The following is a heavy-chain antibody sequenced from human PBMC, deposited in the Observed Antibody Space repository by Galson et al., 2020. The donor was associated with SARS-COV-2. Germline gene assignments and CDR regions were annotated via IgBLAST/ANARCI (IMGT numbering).Heavy chain of an antibody. CDR3: ARSHESSGNAFDI. J-gene: IGHJ3*02. CDR1: GGSISSGSYY. V-gene: IGHV4-61*02. Sequence: SETLSLTFTVPGGSISSGSYYGSWIRQPAGKGLEWIWCIHTSGSTNYNPSRKSRVTISLDTSEHQFSLKLSSVTAADTAVYYCARSHESSGNAFDIWSQGTMVTVSS. CDR2: IHTSGST. D-gene: IGHD3-22*01.